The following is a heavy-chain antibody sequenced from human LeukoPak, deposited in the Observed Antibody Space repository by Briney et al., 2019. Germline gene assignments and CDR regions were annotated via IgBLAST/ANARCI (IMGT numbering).Heavy chain of an antibody. Sequence: TSETLSLTCTVSGGSISSSYYYWGWIRQPPGKGLEWIGSIYSSGSTYYNPSLESRVTISVDTSKNQFSLKLSSVTAADTAVYYCARFKQLVAPRGMDVWGQGTTVTVSS. D-gene: IGHD6-13*01. V-gene: IGHV4-39*07. CDR1: GGSISSSYYY. CDR3: ARFKQLVAPRGMDV. CDR2: IYSSGST. J-gene: IGHJ6*02.